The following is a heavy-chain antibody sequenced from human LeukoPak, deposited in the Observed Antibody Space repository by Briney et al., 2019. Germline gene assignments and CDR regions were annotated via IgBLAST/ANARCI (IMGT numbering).Heavy chain of an antibody. D-gene: IGHD6-13*01. CDR2: ISWDGDST. Sequence: GGSLRLSCAASGFTFDDYTLHWVRQAPGKGLEWVSLISWDGDSTYYADSVKGRFTISRDNSKNTLYLQMNSLRAEDTAVYYCAREGAAADAFDYWGQGTLVTVSS. CDR3: AREGAAADAFDY. CDR1: GFTFDDYT. J-gene: IGHJ4*02. V-gene: IGHV3-43*01.